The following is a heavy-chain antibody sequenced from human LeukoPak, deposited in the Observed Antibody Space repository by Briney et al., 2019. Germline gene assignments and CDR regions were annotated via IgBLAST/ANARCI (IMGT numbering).Heavy chain of an antibody. CDR3: ARDGERGYYDSSGYNWFDP. CDR2: IYPGDSAT. V-gene: IGHV5-51*01. Sequence: GEALEISCKGPGYSSTSYWIGWVRQMPGKGVEWRGIIYPGDSATTYRPSFQGQVTISAAKSISTAYLQWSSLKASDTAMYYCARDGERGYYDSSGYNWFDPWGQGTLVTVSS. D-gene: IGHD3-22*01. CDR1: GYSSTSYW. J-gene: IGHJ5*02.